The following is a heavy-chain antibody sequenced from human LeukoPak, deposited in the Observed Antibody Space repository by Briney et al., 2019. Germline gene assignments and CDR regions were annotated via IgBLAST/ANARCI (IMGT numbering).Heavy chain of an antibody. J-gene: IGHJ3*02. Sequence: SETLSLTCTVSGGSISSYYWSWIRQPPGKGLEWIGYIYYSGSTNYNPSLKSRVTISVDTSKNQFSLKLSSVTAADTAVYYCARILPYSSPYTTHAFDIWGQGTMVTVSS. V-gene: IGHV4-59*08. CDR2: IYYSGST. D-gene: IGHD6-6*01. CDR1: GGSISSYY. CDR3: ARILPYSSPYTTHAFDI.